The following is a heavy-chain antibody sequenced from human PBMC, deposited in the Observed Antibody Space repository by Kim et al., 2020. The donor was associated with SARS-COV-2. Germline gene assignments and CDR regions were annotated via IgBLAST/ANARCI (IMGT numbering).Heavy chain of an antibody. D-gene: IGHD6-6*01. J-gene: IGHJ4*02. V-gene: IGHV3-9*01. CDR1: GFTFDDYA. CDR3: AKDGGFLLAASSSRFDY. Sequence: GGSLRLSCAASGFTFDDYAMHWVRQAPGKGLEWVSGISWNSGSIGYADSVKGRFTISRDNAKNSLYLQMNSLRAEDTALYYCAKDGGFLLAASSSRFDYWGQGTLVTVSS. CDR2: ISWNSGSI.